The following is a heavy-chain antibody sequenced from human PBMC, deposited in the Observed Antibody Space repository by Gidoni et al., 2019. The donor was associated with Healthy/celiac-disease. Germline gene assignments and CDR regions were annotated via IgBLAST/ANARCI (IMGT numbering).Heavy chain of an antibody. D-gene: IGHD6-19*01. CDR1: GFTFDDYA. Sequence: EVQLVESGGGLVQHGRSLRLSCAASGFTFDDYAMHWVRQAPGKGLEWVSGISWNSGSIGYADSVKGRFTISRDNAKNSLYLQMNSLRAEDTALYYCAKDSSSGCDWGQGTLVTVSS. CDR2: ISWNSGSI. V-gene: IGHV3-9*01. J-gene: IGHJ4*02. CDR3: AKDSSSGCD.